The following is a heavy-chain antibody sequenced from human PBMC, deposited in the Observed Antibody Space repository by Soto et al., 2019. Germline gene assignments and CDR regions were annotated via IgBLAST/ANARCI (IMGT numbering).Heavy chain of an antibody. CDR1: GFTFSSYS. CDR2: ISSSSSYI. V-gene: IGHV3-21*01. J-gene: IGHJ6*03. Sequence: EVQLVESGGGLVKPGGSLRLSCAASGFTFSSYSMNWVRQAPGKGLEWVSSISSSSSYIYYADSVKGRVTISRDNAKNSPYLQMTSLRAQDTAVYYCARPRRHYYYYYCVDVWGKGLTVTVSS. CDR3: ARPRRHYYYYYCVDV.